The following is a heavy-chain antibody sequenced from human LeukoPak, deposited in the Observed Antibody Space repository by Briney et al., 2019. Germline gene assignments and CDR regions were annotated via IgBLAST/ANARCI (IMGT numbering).Heavy chain of an antibody. CDR2: INTNTGNP. Sequence: GASVKVSCKASGYTFTSYAMNWVRQAPGQGLEWMGWINTNTGNPTYAQGFTGRFVFSLDTSVSTAYLQISSLKAEDTAVYYCARVGGTTVTTRGDYYYYYMDVWGKGTTVTVSS. J-gene: IGHJ6*03. CDR3: ARVGGTTVTTRGDYYYYYMDV. V-gene: IGHV7-4-1*02. CDR1: GYTFTSYA. D-gene: IGHD4-17*01.